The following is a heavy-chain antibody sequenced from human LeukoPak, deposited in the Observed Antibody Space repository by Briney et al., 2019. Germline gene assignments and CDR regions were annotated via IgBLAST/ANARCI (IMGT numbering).Heavy chain of an antibody. J-gene: IGHJ6*04. CDR3: ARGLNYYYYSMDV. CDR2: INHSGST. CDR1: GGSFSGYY. V-gene: IGHV4-34*01. Sequence: PSETLSLTCAVYGGSFSGYYWSWIRQPPGKGLEWIGEINHSGSTNYNPSLKSRVTISVDTSKNQFSLKLSSVTAADTAVYYCARGLNYYYYSMDVWGKGTTVTVSS.